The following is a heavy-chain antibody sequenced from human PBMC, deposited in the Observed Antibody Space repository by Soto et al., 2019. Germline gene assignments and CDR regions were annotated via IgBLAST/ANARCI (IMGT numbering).Heavy chain of an antibody. CDR2: ISADSGEP. CDR3: GVSAGLDF. CDR1: GFSSSTYA. D-gene: IGHD6-13*01. V-gene: IGHV1-18*01. J-gene: IGHJ4*02. Sequence: ASVKVSCKASGFSSSTYAFCWVRRAPGQGLEWMGLISADSGEPRYARQFQGRVAMTTDTSTRTAYMELRGLTSDDTAVYYCGVSAGLDFWGQGTRVTVSS.